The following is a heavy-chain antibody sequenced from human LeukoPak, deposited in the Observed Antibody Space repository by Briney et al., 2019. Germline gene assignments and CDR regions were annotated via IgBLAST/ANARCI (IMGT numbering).Heavy chain of an antibody. CDR1: GGSISSYY. Sequence: SETLPLTCTVSGGSISSYYWSWIRQPPGKGLEWIGYIYYSGSTNYNPSLKSRVTISVDTSKNQFSLKLSSVTAADTAVYYCARGSYGDPLFDYWGQGTLVTVSS. D-gene: IGHD4-17*01. CDR2: IYYSGST. CDR3: ARGSYGDPLFDY. J-gene: IGHJ4*02. V-gene: IGHV4-59*01.